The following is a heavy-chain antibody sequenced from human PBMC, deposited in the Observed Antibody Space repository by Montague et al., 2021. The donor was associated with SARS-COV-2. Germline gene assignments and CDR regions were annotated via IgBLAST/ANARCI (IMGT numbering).Heavy chain of an antibody. J-gene: IGHJ5*02. V-gene: IGHV4-61*02. CDR3: AREQVMWWFDP. Sequence: TLSLTCTVSGDSISSGRYHWSWVRQPAGKGLEFIGRIYITGATNYNPSLKGRVAISVDTSKNQFSLKLTSVTAADTAVYHCAREQVMWWFDPWGQGTLVTVSS. CDR1: GDSISSGRYH. D-gene: IGHD2-21*01. CDR2: IYITGAT.